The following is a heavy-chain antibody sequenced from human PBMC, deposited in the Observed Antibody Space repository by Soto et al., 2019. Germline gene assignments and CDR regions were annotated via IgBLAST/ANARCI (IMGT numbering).Heavy chain of an antibody. Sequence: ASVKVSCKTSGYTFSNYGITWVRQAPGQPLEWLGWISLYSDGTNYAQKFQGRVSMTTDTSTTTAYMELRSLRSDDTAVYHCARVVPGAEAWFGPRGQGTLVTVSS. V-gene: IGHV1-18*01. CDR2: ISLYSDGT. D-gene: IGHD2-2*01. J-gene: IGHJ5*02. CDR1: GYTFSNYG. CDR3: ARVVPGAEAWFGP.